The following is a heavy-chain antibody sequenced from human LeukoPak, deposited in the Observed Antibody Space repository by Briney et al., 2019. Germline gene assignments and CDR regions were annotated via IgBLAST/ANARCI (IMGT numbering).Heavy chain of an antibody. CDR3: AIGTMARGFDY. Sequence: GGSLRLSCAASGFTVSSNYMNWVRQAPGKGLEWVSLIDTGGSSYYADSVEGRFIISRDNSKNTLNLEMNSLRVEDTAVYYCAIGTMARGFDYWGQGTRVTVSS. D-gene: IGHD3-10*01. CDR2: IDTGGSS. V-gene: IGHV3-66*01. CDR1: GFTVSSNY. J-gene: IGHJ4*02.